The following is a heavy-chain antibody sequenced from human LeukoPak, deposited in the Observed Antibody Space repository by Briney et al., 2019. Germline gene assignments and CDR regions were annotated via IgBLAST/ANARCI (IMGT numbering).Heavy chain of an antibody. CDR1: GDSISSGGYY. CDR3: AKTSSTVTTNFDY. Sequence: SQTLSLTCTVSGDSISSGGYYWSWIRQHPGKGLEWIGYIYYSGSTYYNPSLKSRVTISVDTSKNQFSLKLSSVTAADTAVYYCAKTSSTVTTNFDYWGQGTLVTVSS. CDR2: IYYSGST. D-gene: IGHD4-17*01. J-gene: IGHJ4*02. V-gene: IGHV4-31*03.